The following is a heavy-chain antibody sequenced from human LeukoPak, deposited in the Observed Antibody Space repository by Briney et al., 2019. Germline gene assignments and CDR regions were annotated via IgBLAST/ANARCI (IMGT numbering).Heavy chain of an antibody. D-gene: IGHD3-22*01. V-gene: IGHV4-31*03. J-gene: IGHJ4*02. CDR3: ARGGSSGYSY. CDR1: GGSISSGGYY. CDR2: IYYSGST. Sequence: PSETLSLTCTVSGGSISSGGYYWSWIRQHPGKGLEWIGYIYYSGSTNYNPSLKSRVTISVDTSKNQFSLKLSSVTAADTAVYYCARGGSSGYSYWGQGTLVTVSS.